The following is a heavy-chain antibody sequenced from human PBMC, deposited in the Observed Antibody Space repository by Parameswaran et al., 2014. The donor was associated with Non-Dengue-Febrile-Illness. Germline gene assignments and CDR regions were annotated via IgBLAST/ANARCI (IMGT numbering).Heavy chain of an antibody. V-gene: IGHV4-31*02. D-gene: IGHD2-15*01. CDR3: ARGYYCSGGSCYFPRYFDL. CDR2: IYYSGST. J-gene: IGHJ2*01. Sequence: RWIRQPPGKGLEWIGYIYYSGSTYYNPSLKSRVTISVDTSKNQFSLKLSSVTAADTAVYYCARGYYCSGGSCYFPRYFDLWGRGTLVTVSS.